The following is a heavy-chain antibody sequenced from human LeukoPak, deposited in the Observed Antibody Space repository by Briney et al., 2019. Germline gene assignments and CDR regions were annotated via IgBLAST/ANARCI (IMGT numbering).Heavy chain of an antibody. CDR2: ISGSGGST. D-gene: IGHD3-3*01. CDR3: AKDRYDFWVNDAFDI. V-gene: IGHV3-23*01. Sequence: GGSLRLSCAASGFTFSSYAMSWVRQAPGKGLEWVSAISGSGGSTYYADSVKGRFTISRDNPKNTLYLQMNSLRAEDTAVYYCAKDRYDFWVNDAFDIWGQGTMVTVSS. J-gene: IGHJ3*02. CDR1: GFTFSSYA.